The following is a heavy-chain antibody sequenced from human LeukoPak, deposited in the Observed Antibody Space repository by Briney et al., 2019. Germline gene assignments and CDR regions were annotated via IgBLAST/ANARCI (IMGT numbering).Heavy chain of an antibody. D-gene: IGHD2-15*01. Sequence: GGSLRLSCAASGFSVSNNYMSWVRQAPGKGLEWVSHISSSGSTIYYADSVKGRFTISRDNAKESLYLQMSSLRDEDTAVYYCVFPYWQDLDHWGQGTLVTVSS. CDR3: VFPYWQDLDH. CDR1: GFSVSNNY. J-gene: IGHJ4*02. V-gene: IGHV3-11*04. CDR2: ISSSGSTI.